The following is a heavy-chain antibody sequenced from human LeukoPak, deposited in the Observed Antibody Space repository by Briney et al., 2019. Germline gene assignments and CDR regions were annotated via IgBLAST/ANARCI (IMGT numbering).Heavy chain of an antibody. CDR3: AKENPHNDY. CDR1: GYTFTSYG. CDR2: ISGSGDST. J-gene: IGHJ4*02. V-gene: IGHV3-23*01. Sequence: SCKASGYTFTSYGISWVRQAPGRGLEWVSAISGSGDSTYYADYVKGRFTISRDSSKNTLYLQMNSLRAEDTALYYCAKENPHNDYWGQGTLVTVSS.